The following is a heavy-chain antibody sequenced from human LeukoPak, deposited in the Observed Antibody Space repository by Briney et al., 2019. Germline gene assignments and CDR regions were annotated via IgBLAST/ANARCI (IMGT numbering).Heavy chain of an antibody. CDR3: AREKRITTVRGVINWFDP. J-gene: IGHJ5*02. V-gene: IGHV4-34*01. Sequence: KPSETLSLTCAVYGGSFSGYYWSWIRQPPGKGLEWIGEINHSGSTNYNPSLKSRVTISVDTSKNQFSLKLSSVTAADTAVYYCAREKRITTVRGVINWFDPWGQGTLVTVSS. CDR2: INHSGST. CDR1: GGSFSGYY. D-gene: IGHD3-10*01.